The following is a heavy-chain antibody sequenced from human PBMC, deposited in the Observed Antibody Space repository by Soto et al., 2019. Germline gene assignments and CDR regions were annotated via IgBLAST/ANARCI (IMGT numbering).Heavy chain of an antibody. CDR2: INAGNGNT. CDR1: GYTFTSYA. V-gene: IGHV1-3*01. D-gene: IGHD2-2*01. Sequence: ASVKVSCKASGYTFTSYAMHWVRQAPGQRLEWMGWINAGNGNTKYSQKFQGRVTITRDTSASTAYMELRSLRSDDTAVYYCARGRYCSSTSCPGRAFDIWGQGTMVTVSS. J-gene: IGHJ3*02. CDR3: ARGRYCSSTSCPGRAFDI.